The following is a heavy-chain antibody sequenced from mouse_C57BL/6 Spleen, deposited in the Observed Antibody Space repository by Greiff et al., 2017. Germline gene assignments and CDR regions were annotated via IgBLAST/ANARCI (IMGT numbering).Heavy chain of an antibody. CDR1: GFTFSDYY. D-gene: IGHD1-1*01. CDR2: INYDGSST. J-gene: IGHJ1*03. CDR3: ARDRDSYYYGSSSLWYFDV. Sequence: EVKLMESEGGLVQPGSSMKLSCTASGFTFSDYYMAWVRQVPEKGLEWVANINYDGSSTYYLDSLKSRFIISRDNAKNILYLQMSSLKSEDTATYYCARDRDSYYYGSSSLWYFDVWGTGTTVTVSS. V-gene: IGHV5-16*01.